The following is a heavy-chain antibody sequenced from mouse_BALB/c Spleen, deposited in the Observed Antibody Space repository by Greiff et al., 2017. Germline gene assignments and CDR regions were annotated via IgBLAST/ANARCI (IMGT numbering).Heavy chain of an antibody. CDR3: ARQYDY. V-gene: IGHV3-2*02. J-gene: IGHJ2*01. CDR1: GYSITSDYA. Sequence: EVKVEESGPGLVKPSQSLSLTCTVTGYSITSDYAWNWIRQFPGNKLEWMGYISYSGSTSYNPSLKSRISITRDTSKNQFFLQLNSVTTEDTATYYCARQYDYWGQGTTLTVSS. CDR2: ISYSGST.